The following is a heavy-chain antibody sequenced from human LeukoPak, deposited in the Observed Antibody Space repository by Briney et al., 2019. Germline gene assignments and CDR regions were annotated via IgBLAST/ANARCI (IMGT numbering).Heavy chain of an antibody. V-gene: IGHV3-74*01. CDR3: AKPRYNWNDQGFDY. J-gene: IGHJ4*02. D-gene: IGHD1-1*01. CDR1: GFTFSRYW. CDR2: INTDGRTI. Sequence: GGSLRLSCAASGFTFSRYWMHWVRQAPGKGLVWVSRINTDGRTITYADSVKGRFTISRDNSKNTLYLQMNSLRAEDTAVYYCAKPRYNWNDQGFDYWGQGTLVTVSS.